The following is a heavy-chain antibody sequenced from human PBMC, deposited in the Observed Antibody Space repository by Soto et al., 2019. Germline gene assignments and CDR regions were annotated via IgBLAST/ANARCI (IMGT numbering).Heavy chain of an antibody. J-gene: IGHJ6*02. CDR2: IYYSGST. Sequence: PSETLSLTCTVSGGSISSGGYYWSWIRQHPGKGLEWIGYIYYSGSTYYNPSLKSRVTISVDTSKNQFSLKLSSVTAADTAVDYCARDSARPYSDDSSGSWYYGMDVWGQGTTVTVSS. CDR1: GGSISSGGYY. CDR3: ARDSARPYSDDSSGSWYYGMDV. D-gene: IGHD3-22*01. V-gene: IGHV4-31*03.